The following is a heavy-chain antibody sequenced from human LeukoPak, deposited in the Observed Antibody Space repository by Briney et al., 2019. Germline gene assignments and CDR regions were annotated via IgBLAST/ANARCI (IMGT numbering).Heavy chain of an antibody. CDR2: IYYSGST. CDR1: GGSISSSSYY. J-gene: IGHJ5*01. V-gene: IGHV4-39*07. Sequence: PSETLSLTCTVSGGSISSSSYYWGWIRQPPGKGLEWIGSIYYSGSTNYNPSLKSRGTISIDTSRKQFFLKLNSVTAADTAVYFCALAPNSNWFDFWGPGTLVTVSS. CDR3: ALAPNSNWFDF. D-gene: IGHD2-8*01.